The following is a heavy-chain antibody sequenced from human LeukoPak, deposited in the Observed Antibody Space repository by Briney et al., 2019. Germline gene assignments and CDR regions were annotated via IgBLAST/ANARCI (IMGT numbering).Heavy chain of an antibody. J-gene: IGHJ3*02. CDR3: ARGAGYCSGGSCYHNAFDI. V-gene: IGHV4-39*01. CDR1: GGSLSSSSYY. D-gene: IGHD2-15*01. Sequence: SETLSLTCTVSGGSLSSSSYYWGWSRQPPGKGLEWIGSIYYSGSTYYNPSLKSRVTISVDTSKNQFSLKLSSVTAADTAVYYCARGAGYCSGGSCYHNAFDIWGQGTMVTVSS. CDR2: IYYSGST.